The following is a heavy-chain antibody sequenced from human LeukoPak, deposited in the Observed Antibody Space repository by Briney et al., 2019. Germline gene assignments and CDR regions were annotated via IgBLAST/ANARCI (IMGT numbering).Heavy chain of an antibody. CDR2: IKTGGSDT. CDR3: AFHNSSGNFGY. CDR1: GFTFSRYW. V-gene: IGHV3-74*01. Sequence: GGSLRLSCAASGFTFSRYWMNWVRQAPGKGLVWVSRIKTGGSDTAYADSVKGRFTISRDNAKNTLYLQMNSLRPEDTAVYYCAFHNSSGNFGYWGQGTLVTVSS. D-gene: IGHD3-22*01. J-gene: IGHJ4*02.